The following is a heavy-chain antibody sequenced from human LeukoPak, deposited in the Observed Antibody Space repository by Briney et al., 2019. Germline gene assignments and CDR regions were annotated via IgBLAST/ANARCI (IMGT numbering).Heavy chain of an antibody. CDR3: ARAVSYYFGYFDY. D-gene: IGHD3-10*01. V-gene: IGHV1-46*01. CDR2: VNPGGDST. Sequence: IVNPGGDSTSYAQKFQGRVTMTRDTSTSTVYMELSSLRSEDTAVYYCARAVSYYFGYFDYWGQGTLVTVSS. J-gene: IGHJ4*02.